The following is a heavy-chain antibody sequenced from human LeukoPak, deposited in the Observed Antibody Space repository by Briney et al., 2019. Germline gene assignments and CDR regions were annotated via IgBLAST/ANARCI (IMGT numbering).Heavy chain of an antibody. J-gene: IGHJ4*02. CDR3: ARHYDVRDANGWYINY. CDR1: GYSFSNHW. V-gene: IGHV5-51*01. D-gene: IGHD6-19*01. CDR2: IYPSDSHI. Sequence: GESLKISCKASGYSFSNHWIGWVRQMPGKGLEWMGIIYPSDSHIRYSPSFQGQVTISADKSISTAYLQWSSLKASDTAMYYCARHYDVRDANGWYINYWGQGTLITVSS.